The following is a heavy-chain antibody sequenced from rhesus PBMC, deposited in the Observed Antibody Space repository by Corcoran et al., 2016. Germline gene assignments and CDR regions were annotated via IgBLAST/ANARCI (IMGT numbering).Heavy chain of an antibody. CDR1: GGSISGYSY. Sequence: QVQLQQWGEGLVKPSETLSLTCAVYGGSISGYSYWSWIRQPPGKGLEWIGYIYGNSASTNYNPSLKNRVTISKDPSKNQFSLKLSSVTAADPAVYYCARARGSWNNPYFDYWGHGVLVTVAS. J-gene: IGHJ4*01. V-gene: IGHV4-73*01. CDR3: ARARGSWNNPYFDY. CDR2: IYGNSAST. D-gene: IGHD6-25*01.